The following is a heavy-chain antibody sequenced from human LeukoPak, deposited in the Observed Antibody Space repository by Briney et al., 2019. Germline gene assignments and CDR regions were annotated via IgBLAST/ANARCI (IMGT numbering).Heavy chain of an antibody. CDR3: ASGPNMVRVDY. CDR1: GYTFTSYG. J-gene: IGHJ4*02. V-gene: IGHV1-18*01. CDR2: ISAYNGNT. Sequence: ASVKVSCKPSGYTFTSYGISWVRQAPGQGLEWMGWISAYNGNTNYAQKLQGRVTMTTDTSTSTAYMELMSLRSDDTAVYYCASGPNMVRVDYWGQGTLVTVSS. D-gene: IGHD3-10*01.